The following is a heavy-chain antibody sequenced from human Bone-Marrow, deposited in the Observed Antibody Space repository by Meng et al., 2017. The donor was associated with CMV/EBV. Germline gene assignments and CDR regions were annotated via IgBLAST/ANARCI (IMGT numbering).Heavy chain of an antibody. CDR1: GFTFSSYE. CDR3: ARSPGSQLYI. J-gene: IGHJ3*02. CDR2: ISSSGSTI. Sequence: GGSLRLSCAASGFTFSSYEMNWVRQAPGKGLEWVSYISSSGSTIYYADSVKGRFTISRDNAENTLYLQMNSLRAEDTAVYYCARSPGSQLYIWGRGTVVTVSS. D-gene: IGHD2-2*01. V-gene: IGHV3-48*03.